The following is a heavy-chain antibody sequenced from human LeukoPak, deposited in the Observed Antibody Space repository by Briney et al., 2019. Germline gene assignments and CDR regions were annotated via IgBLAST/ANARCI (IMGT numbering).Heavy chain of an antibody. D-gene: IGHD3-10*01. CDR1: GFTFSSYE. J-gene: IGHJ4*02. CDR3: TRPGSGDPDY. Sequence: GGSLRLSCAASGFTFSSYEMNWVRQAPGKGLEWVSYISSSGSTIYYADSVKGRFTISRDNAKNSLYLQMNSLKTEDTAVYYCTRPGSGDPDYWGQGTLVTVSS. CDR2: ISSSGSTI. V-gene: IGHV3-48*03.